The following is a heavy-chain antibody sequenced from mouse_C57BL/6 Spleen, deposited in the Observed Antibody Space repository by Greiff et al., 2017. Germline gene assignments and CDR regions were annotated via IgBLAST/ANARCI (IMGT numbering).Heavy chain of an antibody. V-gene: IGHV5-16*01. Sequence: EVKLVESEGGLVQPGSSMKLSCTASGFTFSDYYMAWVRQVPEKGLEWVANINYDGSSTYYLDSLMSRFIISRDNAKNILYLQMSSLKSEDTATYYCARANWVYYYAMDYWGQGTSVTVSS. J-gene: IGHJ4*01. D-gene: IGHD4-1*01. CDR3: ARANWVYYYAMDY. CDR1: GFTFSDYY. CDR2: INYDGSST.